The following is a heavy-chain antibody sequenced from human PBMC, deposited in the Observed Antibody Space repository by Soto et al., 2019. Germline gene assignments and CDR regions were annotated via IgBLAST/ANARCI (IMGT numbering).Heavy chain of an antibody. Sequence: GASVKVSCKASGGTFSSYAISWVRQAPGQGLEWMGGIIPIFGTANYAQKFQGRVTITADKSTSTAYMELSSLRSEDTAVYYCARANRGSGAHGDIGYWGQGTLVTVSS. CDR3: ARANRGSGAHGDIGY. J-gene: IGHJ4*02. D-gene: IGHD3-10*01. CDR1: GGTFSSYA. V-gene: IGHV1-69*06. CDR2: IIPIFGTA.